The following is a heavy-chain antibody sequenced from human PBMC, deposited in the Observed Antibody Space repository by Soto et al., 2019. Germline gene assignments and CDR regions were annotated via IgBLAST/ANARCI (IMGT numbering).Heavy chain of an antibody. V-gene: IGHV3-30*18. Sequence: QVQLVESGGGVVQPGRSLRLSCAASGFTFNNYGMHWVRQAPGKGLEWVSIISYDGSNKYYADSVMGRFTISRDNSKNTLYLQMNSRRDEDTAVYYCAKDLLGERSGYHYGGYYGGQGTLVTVSS. J-gene: IGHJ4*02. D-gene: IGHD3-22*01. CDR1: GFTFNNYG. CDR2: ISYDGSNK. CDR3: AKDLLGERSGYHYGGYY.